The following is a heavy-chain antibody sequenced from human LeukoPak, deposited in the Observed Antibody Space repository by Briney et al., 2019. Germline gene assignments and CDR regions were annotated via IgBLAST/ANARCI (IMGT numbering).Heavy chain of an antibody. J-gene: IGHJ4*02. V-gene: IGHV4-39*07. Sequence: SETLSLTCTISGGSISSSSSYWGWIRQPPGKGLEWIGSIYYSGSTYYNPSLKSRVTISVDTSRNQFSLKLSSVTAADTAVYYCARVRPRQQLVDYWGQGTLVTVSS. D-gene: IGHD6-13*01. CDR3: ARVRPRQQLVDY. CDR1: GGSISSSSSY. CDR2: IYYSGST.